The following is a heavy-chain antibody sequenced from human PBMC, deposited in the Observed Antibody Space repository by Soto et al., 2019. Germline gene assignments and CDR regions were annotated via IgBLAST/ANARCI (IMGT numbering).Heavy chain of an antibody. D-gene: IGHD2-2*01. Sequence: QLQLVQSGTEVKNPGSSVTVSCKASGGTFGNFAINWLRQAPGQGLQWMGDISPMFHKANYEQTFQGRVSITADESTNTVYMKLSSLRSEDTALYYCAREVEVHTPVFGVWGQGTLVTVSS. V-gene: IGHV1-69*01. CDR2: ISPMFHKA. CDR1: GGTFGNFA. J-gene: IGHJ4*02. CDR3: AREVEVHTPVFGV.